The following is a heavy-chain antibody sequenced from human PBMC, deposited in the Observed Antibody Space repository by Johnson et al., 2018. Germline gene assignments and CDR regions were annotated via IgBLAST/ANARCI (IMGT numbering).Heavy chain of an antibody. D-gene: IGHD3-22*01. CDR1: GFTFSSYW. V-gene: IGHV3-7*01. CDR3: ARERDLDSSVGDAFDI. J-gene: IGHJ3*02. Sequence: EVQLVESGGGLVQPGGSLRLSCAASGFTFSSYWMSWVRQAPGKGLEWVANIKQDGSEKYYVDSVKGRFTISRDNAKNSLYLQMNSLRAEDTAVYYCARERDLDSSVGDAFDIWGQWTMVTVSS. CDR2: IKQDGSEK.